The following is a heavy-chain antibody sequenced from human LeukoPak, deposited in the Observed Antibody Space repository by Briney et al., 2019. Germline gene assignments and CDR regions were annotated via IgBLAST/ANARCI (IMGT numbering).Heavy chain of an antibody. CDR3: ARRDSSSWWSYFDY. CDR1: GGSISSYY. J-gene: IGHJ4*02. D-gene: IGHD6-13*01. V-gene: IGHV4-59*01. Sequence: SETLSLTCTVPGGSISSYYWSSIRQPPGKGLGWVGYISYSGSSNYNSSVKSRVTISVDTSKNQFSLKLSSVTAADTAVYYCARRDSSSWWSYFDYWGQGTLVTVSS. CDR2: ISYSGSS.